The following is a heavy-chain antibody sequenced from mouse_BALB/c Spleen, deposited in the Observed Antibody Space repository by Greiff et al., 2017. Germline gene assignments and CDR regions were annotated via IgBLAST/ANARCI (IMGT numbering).Heavy chain of an antibody. D-gene: IGHD1-1*01. Sequence: QVQLQQSGAELVRPGASVKLSCKASGYTFTSYYMYWVKQRPGQGLEWIGEINPSNGGTNFNEKFKSKATLTVDKSSSTAYMQLSSLTSEDSAVYYCTGSTYYAMDYWGQGTSVTVSS. V-gene: IGHV1S16*01. CDR1: GYTFTSYY. J-gene: IGHJ4*01. CDR3: TGSTYYAMDY. CDR2: INPSNGGT.